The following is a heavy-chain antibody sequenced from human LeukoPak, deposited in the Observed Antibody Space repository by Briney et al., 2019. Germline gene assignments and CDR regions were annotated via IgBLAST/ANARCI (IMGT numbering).Heavy chain of an antibody. V-gene: IGHV4-39*07. Sequence: PSETLSLTCTVSGGSISSRTYYWGWIRQPPGKGLEWIGSMYYSGSTSYNPSLKSRVTISVDTSKNQFSLKLSSVIAADTAVYYCARAYCGGGDCYHSRGWFDTWGQGTLVTVSS. CDR1: GGSISSRTYY. J-gene: IGHJ5*02. D-gene: IGHD2-21*02. CDR3: ARAYCGGGDCYHSRGWFDT. CDR2: MYYSGST.